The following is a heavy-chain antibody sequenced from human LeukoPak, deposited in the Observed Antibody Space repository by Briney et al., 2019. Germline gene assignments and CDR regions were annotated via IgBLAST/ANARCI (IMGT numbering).Heavy chain of an antibody. CDR1: GFTFSSYA. CDR2: ISYDGSNK. D-gene: IGHD6-19*01. J-gene: IGHJ4*02. CDR3: ALSIAVAGTLPFDY. V-gene: IGHV3-30-3*01. Sequence: PRRSLRLSCAASGFTFSSYAMHCGPQAPGKGREWGGVISYDGSNKYYADSVKGRFTISRDNSKNTLYLQMNSLRAADTAVYYCALSIAVAGTLPFDYWGQGTLVTVSS.